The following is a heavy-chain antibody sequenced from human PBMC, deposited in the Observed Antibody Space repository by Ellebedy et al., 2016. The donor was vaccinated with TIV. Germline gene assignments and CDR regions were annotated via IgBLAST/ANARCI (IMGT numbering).Heavy chain of an antibody. CDR3: ARHEIGYFDY. Sequence: GESLKISCVVSGFSVSSPYMSWVRQTPGRGLEWVAVIWSIGSGGDNTFYSDSVKGRFTISRDPSKNTIFLQMNSLRAEDPATYFCARHEIGYFDYWGQGIQVNVSS. V-gene: IGHV3-53*01. J-gene: IGHJ4*02. CDR2: IWSIGSGGDNT. CDR1: GFSVSSPY. D-gene: IGHD5-24*01.